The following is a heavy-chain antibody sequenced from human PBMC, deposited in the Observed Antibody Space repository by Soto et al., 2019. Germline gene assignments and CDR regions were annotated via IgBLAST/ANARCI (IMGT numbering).Heavy chain of an antibody. CDR3: ARDWDY. Sequence: QVQLVESGGGVVQPGRSLRLSCEASGFTFSSYAIHWVRQAPGKGLEWVAVISYDGSNKYYTDSVKGRFTISRDNSKNTVYLQMNSLRAEDSAVYYCARDWDYWGQGTLVTVSS. J-gene: IGHJ4*02. CDR2: ISYDGSNK. V-gene: IGHV3-30-3*01. CDR1: GFTFSSYA.